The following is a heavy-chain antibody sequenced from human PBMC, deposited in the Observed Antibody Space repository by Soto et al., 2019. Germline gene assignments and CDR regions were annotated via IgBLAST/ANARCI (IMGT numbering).Heavy chain of an antibody. D-gene: IGHD3-3*01. J-gene: IGHJ4*02. CDR2: INQDGSDK. CDR3: ARDGGTLGFDY. CDR1: GATFSTSW. Sequence: GGSLRLSCAASGATFSTSWMTWVRQAPGKGLEWAAKINQDGSDKYYVDSVKGRFSISRDDTKNSVYLQMNRLRAEDTALYYCARDGGTLGFDYWGQGTLVTVSS. V-gene: IGHV3-7*01.